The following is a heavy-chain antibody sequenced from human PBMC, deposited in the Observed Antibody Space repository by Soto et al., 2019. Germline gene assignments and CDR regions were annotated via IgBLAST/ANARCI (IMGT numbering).Heavy chain of an antibody. V-gene: IGHV3-9*01. J-gene: IGHJ1*01. Sequence: GGSLNLSGTASGFTFVDYAMHWVRQVPGKGLEWVSGINWNSGSIGYGDSVKGRFAISRDNAKNSLHLQMNSLSAEDTAFYYCVKDESINWYSGHFRHWGQGTLVTVSS. CDR1: GFTFVDYA. D-gene: IGHD6-13*01. CDR3: VKDESINWYSGHFRH. CDR2: INWNSGSI.